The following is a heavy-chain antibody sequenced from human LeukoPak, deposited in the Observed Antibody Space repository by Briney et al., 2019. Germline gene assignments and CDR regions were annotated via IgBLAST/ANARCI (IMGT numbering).Heavy chain of an antibody. V-gene: IGHV4-59*01. Sequence: SETLSLTCTVSGGSISSYYWNWIRQPSGKGLEWIGYFFDSGSTNYNPSLKSRVTISVDTSKRQFSLKLSSVTAADTAVYYCARESKKRGSSPYFDYWGQGTLVTVSS. J-gene: IGHJ4*02. D-gene: IGHD1-26*01. CDR3: ARESKKRGSSPYFDY. CDR2: FFDSGST. CDR1: GGSISSYY.